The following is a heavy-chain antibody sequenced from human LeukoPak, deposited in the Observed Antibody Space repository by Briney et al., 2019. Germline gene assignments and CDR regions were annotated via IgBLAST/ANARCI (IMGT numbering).Heavy chain of an antibody. Sequence: KPSETLSLTCTVSGGSISSSNYYWGWIRQPPGKGLEWIGSIHHSGRTYYNPSLKSRVTISVDTSKSQLSLKLSSVTAADTALFYCAAYFSGYPRFGYWGQGTLVTVSS. D-gene: IGHD5-12*01. CDR2: IHHSGRT. J-gene: IGHJ4*02. CDR1: GGSISSSNYY. CDR3: AAYFSGYPRFGY. V-gene: IGHV4-39*07.